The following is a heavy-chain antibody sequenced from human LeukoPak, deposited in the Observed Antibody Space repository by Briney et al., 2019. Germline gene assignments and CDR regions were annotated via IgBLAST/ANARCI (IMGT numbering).Heavy chain of an antibody. CDR3: ARGLSPGEYYGSGSYYTY. Sequence: SETLSLTCALYGGSFSGYYWSWIRQPPGKGLEWIGEINHSGNSNDNPSLKSRVTISVDTSRNQFSLKLSSVTAADTAVYYCARGLSPGEYYGSGSYYTYWGQGTLVTVSS. V-gene: IGHV4-34*01. D-gene: IGHD3-10*01. J-gene: IGHJ4*02. CDR1: GGSFSGYY. CDR2: INHSGNS.